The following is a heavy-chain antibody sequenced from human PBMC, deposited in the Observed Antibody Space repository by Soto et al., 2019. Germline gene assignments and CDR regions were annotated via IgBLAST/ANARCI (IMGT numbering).Heavy chain of an antibody. CDR2: IYYCGST. CDR3: ARRGSGSYSDY. D-gene: IGHD3-10*01. CDR1: GGSISSSSYY. J-gene: IGHJ4*02. V-gene: IGHV4-39*01. Sequence: QLQLQDSGPGLVKPSETLSLTCTVSGGSISSSSYYWGWIRQPPGKGLEWIGSIYYCGSTYYNPSLRSRVTISVETSKNQFSLKLSSVTAADTAVYYCARRGSGSYSDYWGQGTLVTVSS.